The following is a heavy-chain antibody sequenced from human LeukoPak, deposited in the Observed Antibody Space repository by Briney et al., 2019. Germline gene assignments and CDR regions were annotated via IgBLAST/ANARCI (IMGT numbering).Heavy chain of an antibody. D-gene: IGHD5-12*01. CDR3: ARGHVAMIKSVGMDV. CDR1: GYTFTGYY. J-gene: IGHJ6*02. CDR2: INPNSGGT. Sequence: ASVKVSCKASGYTFTGYYMHWVRQAPGQGLEWMGWINPNSGGTNYAQKFQGRVTMTRDTSISTAYMELSRLRSDDTAVYYCARGHVAMIKSVGMDVWGQGTTVTVSS. V-gene: IGHV1-2*02.